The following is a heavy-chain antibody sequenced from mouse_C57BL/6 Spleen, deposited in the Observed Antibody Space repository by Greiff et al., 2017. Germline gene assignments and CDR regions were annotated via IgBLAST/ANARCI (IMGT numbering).Heavy chain of an antibody. CDR1: GFNIKDYY. J-gene: IGHJ2*01. CDR2: IDPEDGET. Sequence: EVQLQQSGAELVKPGASVKLSCTASGFNIKDYYMHWVKQRTEQGLEWIGRIDPEDGETKYAPKFPGKATITADTSSNTAYLQLSSLTSEDTAVYYWARGGGGHEGYWGQGTTLTVSS. V-gene: IGHV14-2*01. D-gene: IGHD1-1*02. CDR3: ARGGGGHEGY.